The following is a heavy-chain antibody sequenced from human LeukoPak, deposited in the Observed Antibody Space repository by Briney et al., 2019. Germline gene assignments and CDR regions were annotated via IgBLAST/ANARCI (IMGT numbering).Heavy chain of an antibody. CDR3: ARESPSTFYFDY. CDR1: GNTFTSFH. J-gene: IGHJ4*02. CDR2: IKVYGDTT. V-gene: IGHV1-46*01. D-gene: IGHD1-1*01. Sequence: ASVTVSCTASGNTFTSFHIHWVRQAPGQGLEYMGIIKVYGDTTIYAQRFQGRITMTRDTSTSTVYMEPSSLNSEDTAVYYCARESPSTFYFDYWGQGTLVTVSS.